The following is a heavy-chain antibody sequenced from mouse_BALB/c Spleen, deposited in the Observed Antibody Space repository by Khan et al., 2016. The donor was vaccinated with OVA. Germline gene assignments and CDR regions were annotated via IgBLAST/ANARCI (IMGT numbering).Heavy chain of an antibody. Sequence: QIQLVQSGPELKKPGETVKISCKASGYTFTDYSMQWVKQAPGKGLKWVGWINTETGEPTYADDFKGRFAFSLENSASTAYLQINNLKNEDTATYFCTRNYYDGGGLYAMDYWGQGTSVTVSS. CDR3: TRNYYDGGGLYAMDY. CDR1: GYTFTDYS. J-gene: IGHJ4*01. D-gene: IGHD1-1*01. V-gene: IGHV9-2-1*01. CDR2: INTETGEP.